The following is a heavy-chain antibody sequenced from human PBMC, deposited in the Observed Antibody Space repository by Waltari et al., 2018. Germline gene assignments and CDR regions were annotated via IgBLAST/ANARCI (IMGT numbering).Heavy chain of an antibody. Sequence: EVQLVESGGGLVQPGGSLRLSCAASGFTFSAYWMSWVRRAQGKGLDRVANIKHDGSETYSMGSVSGRFTISRDNAKNSLYLQMNSLRDEDTAVYYCARDDTSGHHDFDYWGQGTLVTVSS. CDR2: IKHDGSET. J-gene: IGHJ4*02. V-gene: IGHV3-7*01. CDR1: GFTFSAYW. D-gene: IGHD3-22*01. CDR3: ARDDTSGHHDFDY.